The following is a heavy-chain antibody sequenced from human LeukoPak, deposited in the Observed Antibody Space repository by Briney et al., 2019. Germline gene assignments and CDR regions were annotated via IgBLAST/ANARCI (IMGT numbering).Heavy chain of an antibody. CDR2: IIPILGIA. CDR1: GGTFSSYA. J-gene: IGHJ4*02. CDR3: ARSRIQLWFDY. D-gene: IGHD5-18*01. V-gene: IGHV1-69*04. Sequence: SVKVSCKASGGTFSSYAISWVRQAPGQGLEWMGRIIPILGIANYAQKFQGRVTITADKSTSTAYMELSSRRSEDTAVYYCARSRIQLWFDYWGQGTLVTVSS.